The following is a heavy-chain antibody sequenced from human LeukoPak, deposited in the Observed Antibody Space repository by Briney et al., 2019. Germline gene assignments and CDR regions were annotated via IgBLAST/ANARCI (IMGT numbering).Heavy chain of an antibody. CDR2: ISYDGSNK. J-gene: IGHJ6*02. V-gene: IGHV3-30-3*01. D-gene: IGHD3-22*01. Sequence: GGSLRLSCAASGFTFSSYAMHWVRQAPGKGLEWVAVISYDGSNKYYADSVKGRFTISRDNSKNTLYLQMNSLRAEDTAVHYCARELSHDSSGYYPLYYYYGMDVWGQGTTVTVSS. CDR3: ARELSHDSSGYYPLYYYYGMDV. CDR1: GFTFSSYA.